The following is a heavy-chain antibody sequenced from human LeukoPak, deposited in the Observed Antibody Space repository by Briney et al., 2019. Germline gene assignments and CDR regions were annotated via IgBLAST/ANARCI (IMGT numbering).Heavy chain of an antibody. CDR1: GGSISSYY. D-gene: IGHD5-12*01. V-gene: IGHV4-59*01. CDR2: IYYSGST. J-gene: IGHJ3*02. CDR3: ARGQVEMATIDAFDI. Sequence: SETLSLTCTVSGGSISSYYWSWIRQPPGKGLEWIGYIYYSGSTNNNPSLKSRVTISVDTSKNQFSLKLSSVTAADTAVYYCARGQVEMATIDAFDIWGQGTMVTVSS.